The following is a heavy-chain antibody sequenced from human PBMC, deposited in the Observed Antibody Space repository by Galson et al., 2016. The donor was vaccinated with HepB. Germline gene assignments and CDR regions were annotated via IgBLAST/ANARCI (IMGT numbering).Heavy chain of an antibody. V-gene: IGHV4-4*02. Sequence: SETLSLTCSVSGDSISSPYWWTWVRQTPGKGLEWIGAIYHRGTTHYSPSLQSRVTISVDTSNNHLSLKLTSMTAADTAVYFCARDEASRPGIDFWGQGTLVTVSS. D-gene: IGHD6-6*01. CDR1: GDSISSPYW. CDR3: ARDEASRPGIDF. J-gene: IGHJ4*02. CDR2: IYHRGTT.